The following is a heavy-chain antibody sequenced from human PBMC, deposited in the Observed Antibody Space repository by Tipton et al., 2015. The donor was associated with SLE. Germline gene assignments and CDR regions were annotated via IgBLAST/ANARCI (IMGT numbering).Heavy chain of an antibody. V-gene: IGHV4-4*09. CDR3: ARGGLGFCTSGTCYDVTDI. CDR2: IYHSGST. D-gene: IGHD2-2*01. Sequence: TLSLTCTVSGGSIRSYYWTWIRQPPGKRLEWIVYIYHSGSTNFNPSLRSRVTISRDTSKNQFSVKLSSVTAADTAIYYCARGGLGFCTSGTCYDVTDIWGQGTMVTVSS. J-gene: IGHJ3*02. CDR1: GGSIRSYY.